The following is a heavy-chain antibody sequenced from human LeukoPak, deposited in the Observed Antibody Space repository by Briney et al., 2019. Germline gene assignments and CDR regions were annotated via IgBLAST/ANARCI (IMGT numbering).Heavy chain of an antibody. CDR2: TNHSGST. V-gene: IGHV4-34*01. CDR1: GGSFSGYY. Sequence: SETLSLTCAVYGGSFSGYYWSWIRQPPGKGLEWIGETNHSGSTNYNPSLKSRVTISVDTSKNQFSLKLSSVTAADTAVYYCARGGCSGGSCYEDAFDIWGQGTMVTVSS. CDR3: ARGGCSGGSCYEDAFDI. D-gene: IGHD2-15*01. J-gene: IGHJ3*02.